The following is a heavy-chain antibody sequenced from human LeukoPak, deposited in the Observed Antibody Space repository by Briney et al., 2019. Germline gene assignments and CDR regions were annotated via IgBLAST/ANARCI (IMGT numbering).Heavy chain of an antibody. CDR3: ASMAVAGTAGADDAFDI. CDR2: ISYDGSNK. CDR1: GFIFSSYA. D-gene: IGHD6-19*01. Sequence: GGSLRLSCAASGFIFSSYAMHWVRQAPGKGLEWVAVISYDGSNKYYADSVKGRFTISRDNSKNTLYLQMNSLRAEDTAVYYCASMAVAGTAGADDAFDIWGQGTMVTVSS. J-gene: IGHJ3*02. V-gene: IGHV3-30*04.